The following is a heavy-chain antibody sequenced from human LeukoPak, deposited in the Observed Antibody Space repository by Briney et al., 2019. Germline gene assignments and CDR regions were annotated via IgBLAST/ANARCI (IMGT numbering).Heavy chain of an antibody. D-gene: IGHD1-26*01. CDR2: ITNSGTT. J-gene: IGHJ4*02. CDR3: ARRPRHGGSDDGPSSLDY. V-gene: IGHV4-34*01. Sequence: SETLSLTCAVYGESFSGNYWNWIRQSPGKGLEWIGEITNSGTTNYNPSLKSRVTISADTSKNQFSLRVNSVTAADTAVYYCARRPRHGGSDDGPSSLDYWGQGTLVTVSS. CDR1: GESFSGNY.